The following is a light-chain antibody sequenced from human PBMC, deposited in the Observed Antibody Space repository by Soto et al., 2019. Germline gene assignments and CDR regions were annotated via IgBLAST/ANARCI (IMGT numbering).Light chain of an antibody. J-gene: IGKJ4*01. CDR3: QQYGNSPLT. CDR1: QSVRSSY. CDR2: GAS. Sequence: EIVLTQSPDTLSLSPGERATLSCRASQSVRSSYLAWYQFKPGQAPRLLIYGASSRATGIPDRFSGSGSGTDFTLTISRLEPEDFAVYYCQQYGNSPLTFGGGTKVEI. V-gene: IGKV3-20*01.